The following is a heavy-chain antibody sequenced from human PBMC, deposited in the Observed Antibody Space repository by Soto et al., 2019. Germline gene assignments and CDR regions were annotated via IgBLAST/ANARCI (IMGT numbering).Heavy chain of an antibody. CDR2: IHYTGNT. D-gene: IGHD2-2*03. CDR1: GDSISSYS. V-gene: IGHV4-59*01. Sequence: QVQLQVSGPGLVKPSETLSLTCTVSGDSISSYSWSWIRQPPGKGLGWTGIIHYTGNTKYNPSLKSRVTXSVDSSXXHFSLKLISVTTAATAVYFGAREGNLGRWIQPLDSWGQGTLVTVSS. J-gene: IGHJ4*02. CDR3: AREGNLGRWIQPLDS.